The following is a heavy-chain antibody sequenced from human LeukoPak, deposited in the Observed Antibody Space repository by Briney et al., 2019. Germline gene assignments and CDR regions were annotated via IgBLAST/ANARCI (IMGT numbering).Heavy chain of an antibody. D-gene: IGHD6-13*01. V-gene: IGHV1-2*02. J-gene: IGHJ2*01. Sequence: GASVKVSCKASGYTFTDYYMHWVRQAPGQGLEWMGCINPNSGGTIYAQKFQGRVTMTRDTSISTAYMELSRLISDDTAVYYCARAGAATVPDWPFDLWGRDTLVTVSS. CDR3: ARAGAATVPDWPFDL. CDR2: INPNSGGT. CDR1: GYTFTDYY.